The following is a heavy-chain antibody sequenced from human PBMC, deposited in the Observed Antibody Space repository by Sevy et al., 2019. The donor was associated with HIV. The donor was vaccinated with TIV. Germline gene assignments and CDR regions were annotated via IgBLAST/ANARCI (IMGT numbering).Heavy chain of an antibody. Sequence: ASVKVSCKASGGTFSSYPFIWVRQAPGQGLEWMGGIIPIFKTVNYAQKFQGRVTITADESTGTVYMDLRSLRSEDTAMYYCALAAQVTMRVAGGFYEYWGRGTRVTVSS. J-gene: IGHJ4*02. D-gene: IGHD3-3*01. V-gene: IGHV1-69*13. CDR1: GGTFSSYP. CDR2: IIPIFKTV. CDR3: ALAAQVTMRVAGGFYEY.